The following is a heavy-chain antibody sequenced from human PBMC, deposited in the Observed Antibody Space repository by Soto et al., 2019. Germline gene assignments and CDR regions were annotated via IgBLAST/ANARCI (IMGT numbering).Heavy chain of an antibody. CDR2: IDPSDSYT. J-gene: IGHJ4*02. CDR3: ARHSNQLLGFDY. Sequence: EVQLVQSGAEVKKPGESLRISCKGSGYSFTSYWISWVRQMPGKGLEWMGRIDPSDSYTNYSPSFQGHVTISADKSISTACLKWSSLTASDTAMYYCARHSNQLLGFDYWGQGTLVTVSS. D-gene: IGHD2-2*01. V-gene: IGHV5-10-1*01. CDR1: GYSFTSYW.